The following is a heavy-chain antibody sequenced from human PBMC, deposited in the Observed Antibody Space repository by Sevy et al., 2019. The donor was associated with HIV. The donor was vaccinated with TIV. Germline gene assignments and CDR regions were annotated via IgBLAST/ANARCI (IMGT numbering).Heavy chain of an antibody. CDR1: GFTFSSYG. CDR2: IWYDGSNK. J-gene: IGHJ4*02. Sequence: GGSLRLSCAASGFTFSSYGMHWVRQAPGKGLEWVAVIWYDGSNKYYADSVKGRFTISRDNSKNTLYLQMNSLRAEDTDVYYCERCVRQLVHFFDYWGQGTLVTVSS. D-gene: IGHD6-13*01. CDR3: ERCVRQLVHFFDY. V-gene: IGHV3-33*01.